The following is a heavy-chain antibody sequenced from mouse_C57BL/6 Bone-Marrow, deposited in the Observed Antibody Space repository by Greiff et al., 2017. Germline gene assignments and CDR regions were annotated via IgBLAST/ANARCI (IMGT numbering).Heavy chain of an antibody. CDR2: IDPETGGT. V-gene: IGHV1-15*01. Sequence: VQLQESGAELVRPGASVTLSCKASGYTFTDYEMHWVKQTPVHGLEWIGAIDPETGGTAYNQKVKGKAILTADKSSSTAYMELRSLTSEDSAVYYCTHYYGTWFAYWGQGTLVTVSA. D-gene: IGHD1-2*01. CDR1: GYTFTDYE. CDR3: THYYGTWFAY. J-gene: IGHJ3*01.